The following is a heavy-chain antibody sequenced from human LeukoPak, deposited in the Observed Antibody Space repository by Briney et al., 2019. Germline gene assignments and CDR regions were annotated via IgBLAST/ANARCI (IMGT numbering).Heavy chain of an antibody. V-gene: IGHV5-51*01. Sequence: GESLKISCKGSGYRFSNYWIGWVRHMPGKGLEWMGMIYPGDSDIRYSPSFQGQVTISADKSISTAYLQWSSLKASDTAMYYCARQEYCCGGSCYTWFDPWGQGTLVTVSS. CDR3: ARQEYCCGGSCYTWFDP. J-gene: IGHJ5*02. D-gene: IGHD2-15*01. CDR1: GYRFSNYW. CDR2: IYPGDSDI.